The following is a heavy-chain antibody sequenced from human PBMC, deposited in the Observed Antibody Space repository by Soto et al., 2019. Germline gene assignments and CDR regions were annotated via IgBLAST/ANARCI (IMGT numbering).Heavy chain of an antibody. CDR3: ARDPIVGATGSYYYYGMDV. V-gene: IGHV1-69*13. CDR1: SGTFSSYA. D-gene: IGHD1-26*01. Sequence: SAKVTCKASSGTFSSYAISLLRQAPGQWLDWMGGITPIFGTANSAQKFQGRVTITADEYTSTAYMELSSLRSEDTAVYYCARDPIVGATGSYYYYGMDVWGQGTTVTVSS. CDR2: ITPIFGTA. J-gene: IGHJ6*02.